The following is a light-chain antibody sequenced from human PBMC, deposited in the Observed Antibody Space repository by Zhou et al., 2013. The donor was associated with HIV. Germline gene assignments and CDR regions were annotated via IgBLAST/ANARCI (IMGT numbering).Light chain of an antibody. J-gene: IGKJ1*01. CDR1: HSLIHSDGNTY. V-gene: IGKV2-24*01. Sequence: EIAMTQTPLSSPVALGQPASISCKSSHSLIHSDGNTYLNWLLQRPGQPPRLLLYKISRRVSGVPDRFSGSGAGTDFTLKISRVEAEDVGVYYCMQTTQFPGTFGQGTKVEIK. CDR3: MQTTQFPGT. CDR2: KIS.